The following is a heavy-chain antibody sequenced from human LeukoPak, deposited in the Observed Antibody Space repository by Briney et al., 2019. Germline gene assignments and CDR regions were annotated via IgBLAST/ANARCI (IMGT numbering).Heavy chain of an antibody. CDR1: GFTFSDYY. V-gene: IGHV3-53*01. D-gene: IGHD6-6*01. Sequence: GGSLRLSCAASGFTFSDYYMSWIRQAPGKGLEWVSVIYSGGSTYYADSVKGRFTISRDNSKNTLYLQMNSLRADDTAVYYCARDLGFGSSSDATYWFDPWGQGTLVTVSS. CDR3: ARDLGFGSSSDATYWFDP. J-gene: IGHJ5*02. CDR2: IYSGGST.